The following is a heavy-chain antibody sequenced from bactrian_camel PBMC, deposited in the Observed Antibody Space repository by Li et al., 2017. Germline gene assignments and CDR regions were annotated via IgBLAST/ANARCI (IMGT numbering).Heavy chain of an antibody. CDR1: GYSYSRLC. CDR2: IYGRSGKS. J-gene: IGHJ6*01. Sequence: HVQLVESGGGSVQAGGSLTLSCAASGYSYSRLCMAWFRQAPGKEREAIAAIYGRSGKSTHADSVVGRFTITQDTAKNTMYLQMNNLKSEDTAMYYCATSKLWSLESSDFPYWGRGTQVTVS. CDR3: ATSKLWSLESSDFPY. V-gene: IGHV3S1*01. D-gene: IGHD8*01.